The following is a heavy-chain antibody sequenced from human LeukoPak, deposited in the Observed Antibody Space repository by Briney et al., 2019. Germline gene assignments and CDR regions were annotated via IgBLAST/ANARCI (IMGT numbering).Heavy chain of an antibody. CDR1: GFTFSSYA. CDR2: ISYDGSNK. CDR3: ARDVGATYYDFWSGYYTDYYYYGMDV. D-gene: IGHD3-3*01. Sequence: GRSLRLSCAASGFTFSSYAMHWVRQAPGKGLEWVAVISYDGSNKYYADSVKGRFTISRDNSKNTLYLQMNSLRAEDTAVYYCARDVGATYYDFWSGYYTDYYYYGMDVWGQETTVTVSS. V-gene: IGHV3-30*04. J-gene: IGHJ6*02.